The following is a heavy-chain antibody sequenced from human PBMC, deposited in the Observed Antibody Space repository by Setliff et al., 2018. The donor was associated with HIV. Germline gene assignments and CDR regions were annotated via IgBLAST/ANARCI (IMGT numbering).Heavy chain of an antibody. V-gene: IGHV4-39*06. J-gene: IGHJ4*02. CDR2: IYHSGST. CDR1: GGSISSGGYY. CDR3: ATYYIAVAGTFPY. Sequence: PSETLSLTCTVSGGSISSGGYYWSWVRQPPGKGLEWIGEIYHSGSTNYNPSLKSRVTISVDKSKNQFPLKLSSVTAADTAVYYCATYYIAVAGTFPYWGQGTLVTVSS. D-gene: IGHD6-19*01.